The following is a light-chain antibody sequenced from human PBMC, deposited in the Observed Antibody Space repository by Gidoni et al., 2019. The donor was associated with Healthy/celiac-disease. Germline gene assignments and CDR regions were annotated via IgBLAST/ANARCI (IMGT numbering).Light chain of an antibody. Sequence: EIVLTQSPATLSLSPGERATLSCRASQSVSSYLAWYQQKPGQAPRLLIYHASNRATGIPARFSGSGSGTDFTLTISSLEPEDFAVYYCQQRSNWPRSFXQXTKLEIK. V-gene: IGKV3-11*01. J-gene: IGKJ2*04. CDR2: HAS. CDR3: QQRSNWPRS. CDR1: QSVSSY.